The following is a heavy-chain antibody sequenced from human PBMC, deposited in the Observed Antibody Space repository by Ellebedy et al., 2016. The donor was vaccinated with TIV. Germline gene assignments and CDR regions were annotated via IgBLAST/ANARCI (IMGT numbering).Heavy chain of an antibody. D-gene: IGHD4-17*01. CDR1: GFTFSSYG. CDR2: IWYDGSNK. Sequence: GESLKISXAASGFTFSSYGMHWVRQAPGKGLEWVAVIWYDGSNKYYADSVKGRFTISRDNAKNSLYLQMNSLRDEDTAVYYCARDDYGDYANWFDPWGQGTLVTVSS. J-gene: IGHJ5*02. V-gene: IGHV3-33*01. CDR3: ARDDYGDYANWFDP.